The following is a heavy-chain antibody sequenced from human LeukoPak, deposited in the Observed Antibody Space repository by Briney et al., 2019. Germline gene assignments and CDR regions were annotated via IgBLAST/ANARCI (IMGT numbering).Heavy chain of an antibody. J-gene: IGHJ4*02. V-gene: IGHV4-4*07. CDR1: GGSISSYY. CDR2: IYTSGST. Sequence: SETVSLTCTVSGGSISSYYWSWIRQPAGKGLEWIGRIYTSGSTNYNPSLKSRVTMSVDTSKNQFSLKLSSVTAADTAVYYCAREITVTRPFDYWGPGTLVTVSS. D-gene: IGHD4-17*01. CDR3: AREITVTRPFDY.